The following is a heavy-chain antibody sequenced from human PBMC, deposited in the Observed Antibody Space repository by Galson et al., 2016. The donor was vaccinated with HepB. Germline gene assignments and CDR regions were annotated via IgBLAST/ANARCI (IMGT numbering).Heavy chain of an antibody. CDR2: INAGNGNT. CDR3: AGDRKIYQLLYPGYCYGMDV. D-gene: IGHD2-2*02. CDR1: GYTFTSYG. V-gene: IGHV1-18*01. J-gene: IGHJ6*02. Sequence: SVKVSCKASGYTFTSYGVSWVRQAPGQGLEWMGWINAGNGNTKNSQKLQGRVTITMDRSARTAYMELSSLRSEDTAVYYCAGDRKIYQLLYPGYCYGMDVWGQGTTVTVSS.